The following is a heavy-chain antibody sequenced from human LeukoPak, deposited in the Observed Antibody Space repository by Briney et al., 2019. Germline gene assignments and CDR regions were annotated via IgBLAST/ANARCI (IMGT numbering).Heavy chain of an antibody. CDR1: GFTFSSYG. CDR2: IWYDGSNK. Sequence: GRSLRLSCAASGFTFSSYGMHWVRQAPGKGLEWVAVIWYDGSNKYYADSVKGRFTISRDNSKNTLYLQMNSLRAADTAVYYCARGYGSGNDFDYWGQGTLVTVSS. CDR3: ARGYGSGNDFDY. J-gene: IGHJ4*02. D-gene: IGHD3-10*01. V-gene: IGHV3-33*01.